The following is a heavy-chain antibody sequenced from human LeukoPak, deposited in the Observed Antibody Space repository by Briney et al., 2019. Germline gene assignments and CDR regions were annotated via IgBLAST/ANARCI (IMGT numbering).Heavy chain of an antibody. CDR1: GFTFYDYG. V-gene: IGHV3-20*04. CDR3: ARVDSSSWQYNWFDP. J-gene: IGHJ5*02. Sequence: GGSLRLSCAASGFTFYDYGMSGVRQAPGKGLEWVSGINWNGGSKGYADSVKGRFTISRDNAKNSLYLQMNSLRAEDTALYYCARVDSSSWQYNWFDPWGQGTLVTVSS. CDR2: INWNGGSK. D-gene: IGHD6-13*01.